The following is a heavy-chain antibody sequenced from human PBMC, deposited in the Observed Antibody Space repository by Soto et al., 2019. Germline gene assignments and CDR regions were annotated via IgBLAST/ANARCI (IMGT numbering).Heavy chain of an antibody. J-gene: IGHJ4*02. CDR1: GFTFSSYG. V-gene: IGHV3-30*18. D-gene: IGHD2-15*01. CDR3: AKDRGYCSGGSCYFIDY. CDR2: ISYDGSNK. Sequence: LSLTCAASGFTFSSYGMHWVRQAPGKGLEWVAVISYDGSNKYYADSVKGRFTISRDNSKNTLYLQMNSLRAEDTAVYYCAKDRGYCSGGSCYFIDYWGQGTLVTVSS.